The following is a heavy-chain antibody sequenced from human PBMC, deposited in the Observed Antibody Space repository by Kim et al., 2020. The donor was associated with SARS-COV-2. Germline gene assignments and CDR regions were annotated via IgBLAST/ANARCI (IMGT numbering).Heavy chain of an antibody. CDR2: SGNT. J-gene: IGHJ4*02. V-gene: IGHV4-4*07. Sequence: SGNTNYNPALTGRLTVSVDTSKSQFSLKLSSVTAADTAVYFCARIDFGDDYWGQGTLVTVSS. CDR3: ARIDFGDDY. D-gene: IGHD4-17*01.